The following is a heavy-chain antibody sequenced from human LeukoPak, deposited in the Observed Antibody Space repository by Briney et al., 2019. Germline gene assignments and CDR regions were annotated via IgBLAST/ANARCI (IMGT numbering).Heavy chain of an antibody. CDR1: GGTFSSYA. CDR3: ARSSNGGYDFGDAFDI. Sequence: GASVKVSCKASGGTFSSYAISWVRQAPGQGLEWMGRIIPIFGTANYAQKFQGRVTITTDESTSTAYMELSSLRSEDTAVYYCARSSNGGYDFGDAFDIWGQGTMVTVSS. CDR2: IIPIFGTA. J-gene: IGHJ3*02. V-gene: IGHV1-69*05. D-gene: IGHD5-12*01.